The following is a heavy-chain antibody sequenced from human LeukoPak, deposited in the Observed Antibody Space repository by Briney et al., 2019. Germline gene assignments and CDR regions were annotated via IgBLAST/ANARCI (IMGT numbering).Heavy chain of an antibody. D-gene: IGHD5-18*01. V-gene: IGHV1-46*03. J-gene: IGHJ6*02. CDR2: INPSGGST. Sequence: ASVKVSCKASGYTFTSYYMHWVRQAPGQGLEWMGIINPSGGSTSYAQKFQGRVTMSRDTSTSTVYMELSSLRSEDTAVYYCALEAYSYGSDYYYYGMDVWGQGTTVTVS. CDR1: GYTFTSYY. CDR3: ALEAYSYGSDYYYYGMDV.